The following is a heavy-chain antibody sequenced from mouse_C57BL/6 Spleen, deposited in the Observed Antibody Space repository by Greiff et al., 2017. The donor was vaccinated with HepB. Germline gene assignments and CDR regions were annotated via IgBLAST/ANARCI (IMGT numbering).Heavy chain of an antibody. Sequence: EVHLVESGGGLVKPGGSLKLSCAASGFTFSSYAMSWVRQTPEKRLEWVATISDGGSYTYYPDNVKGRFTISRDNAKNNLYLQMSHLKSEDTAMYYCARESYYGSSSYWYFDVWGTGTTVTVSS. CDR3: ARESYYGSSSYWYFDV. J-gene: IGHJ1*03. V-gene: IGHV5-4*01. CDR2: ISDGGSYT. CDR1: GFTFSSYA. D-gene: IGHD1-1*01.